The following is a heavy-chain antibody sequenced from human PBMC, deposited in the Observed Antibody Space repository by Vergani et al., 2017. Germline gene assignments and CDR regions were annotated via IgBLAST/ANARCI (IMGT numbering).Heavy chain of an antibody. Sequence: QVQMVQSGAEVKKPGSSVKVSCKASGGTFSSYAISWVRQAPGQGLEWMGRIIPIFGTANYEQKFQGRVTITADESTSTSYMERSSLRSEETAGYNCARETSQGTYYYESSGYDDWSQGTLVTVSS. J-gene: IGHJ4*02. CDR3: ARETSQGTYYYESSGYDD. CDR2: IIPIFGTA. D-gene: IGHD3-22*01. CDR1: GGTFSSYA. V-gene: IGHV1-69*13.